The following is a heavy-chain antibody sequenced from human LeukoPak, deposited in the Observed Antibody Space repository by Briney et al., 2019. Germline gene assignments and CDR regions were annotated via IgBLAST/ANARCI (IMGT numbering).Heavy chain of an antibody. V-gene: IGHV4-34*01. CDR1: GGSFSGYY. CDR2: INHSGST. Sequence: PSETLSLTCAVYGGSFSGYYWSWIRQPPGKGLEWIGEINHSGSTNYNPSLKSRVTISVDTSKNQFSLKLSSVTAADTAVYYCARALTGTTNRFDYWGQGTLVTVSS. J-gene: IGHJ4*02. CDR3: ARALTGTTNRFDY. D-gene: IGHD1-7*01.